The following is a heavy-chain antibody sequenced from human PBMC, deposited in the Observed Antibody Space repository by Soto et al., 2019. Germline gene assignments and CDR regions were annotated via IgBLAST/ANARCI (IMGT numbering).Heavy chain of an antibody. Sequence: PGGSLRLSCAASGFTVNGKKYMTWVRQAPGKGLEWVSALYIADGTFYADSVKGRFTVSIDSSKNTVYLQMNNLGPEDTAVYYCATWLLREHAFDIWGLGTMVTVSS. D-gene: IGHD2-15*01. CDR3: ATWLLREHAFDI. J-gene: IGHJ3*02. CDR2: LYIADGT. CDR1: GFTVNGKKY. V-gene: IGHV3-53*01.